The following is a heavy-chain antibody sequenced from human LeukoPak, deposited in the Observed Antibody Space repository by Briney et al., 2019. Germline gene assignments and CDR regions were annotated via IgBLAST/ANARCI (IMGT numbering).Heavy chain of an antibody. CDR3: ARASGYSSGWYLDY. D-gene: IGHD6-19*01. CDR1: GYTFTSYA. CDR2: INAGNGNT. V-gene: IGHV1-3*01. J-gene: IGHJ4*02. Sequence: ASVKVSCKASGYTFTSYAMHWVRQAPGQRLEWMGWINAGNGNTKYSQKFQGRVTITRDTSASTAYMELSSLRSDDTAVYYCARASGYSSGWYLDYWGQGTLVTVSS.